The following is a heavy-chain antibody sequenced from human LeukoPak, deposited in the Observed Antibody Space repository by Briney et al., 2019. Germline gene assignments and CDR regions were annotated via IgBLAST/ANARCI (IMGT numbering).Heavy chain of an antibody. CDR1: GFTFSSYG. D-gene: IGHD3-10*01. CDR2: ISYDGGNT. Sequence: GRSLRLSCAASGFTFSSYGMHWVRQAPGKGLEWVAVISYDGGNTYYADSVKGRFTISRDNSKNMLHLQMNSLRAEDTAVYYCAKPYYYGSRSYMDYWGQGTLVTVSS. CDR3: AKPYYYGSRSYMDY. J-gene: IGHJ4*02. V-gene: IGHV3-30*18.